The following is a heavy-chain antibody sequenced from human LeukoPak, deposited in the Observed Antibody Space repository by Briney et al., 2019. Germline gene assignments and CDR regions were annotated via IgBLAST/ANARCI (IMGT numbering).Heavy chain of an antibody. Sequence: GGTLRLSCAASGYTVSSNYMTWVRQAPGKGLEWVSVIYSGGSTNYADSVKGRFIISRDNSKNTVYLQMNSLRAEDTAVYYCAKAGTAMPRYYMDVWGKGTTVTISS. V-gene: IGHV3-66*01. D-gene: IGHD5-18*01. CDR2: IYSGGST. CDR3: AKAGTAMPRYYMDV. CDR1: GYTVSSNY. J-gene: IGHJ6*03.